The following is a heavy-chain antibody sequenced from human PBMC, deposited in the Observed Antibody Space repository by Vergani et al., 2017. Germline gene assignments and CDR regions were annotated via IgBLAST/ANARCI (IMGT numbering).Heavy chain of an antibody. J-gene: IGHJ4*02. D-gene: IGHD3-22*01. CDR1: GFTFSSYS. CDR2: ISSSSSYI. CDR3: ARDPSTTYYYDSSGYYG. V-gene: IGHV3-21*01. Sequence: VQLVESGGGLVKPGGSLRLSCAASGFTFSSYSMNWVRQAPGKGLGWVSSISSSSSYIYYADSVKGRFTISRDNAKNSLYLQMNSLRAEDTAVYYCARDPSTTYYYDSSGYYGWGQGTL.